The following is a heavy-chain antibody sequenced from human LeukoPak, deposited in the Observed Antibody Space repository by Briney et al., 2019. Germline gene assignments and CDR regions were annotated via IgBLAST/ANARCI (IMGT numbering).Heavy chain of an antibody. CDR3: AKVSGMATTGDYFDY. CDR1: GFTFSRYA. Sequence: GGSLRLSCAASGFTFSRYAMSWVRQAPGKGLEWVSAISGSGGSTYYADSVKGRFTISRDNPKNTLYLQINSLRAKDTAVDYCAKVSGMATTGDYFDYRGQGTLVSVSS. J-gene: IGHJ4*02. V-gene: IGHV3-23*01. CDR2: ISGSGGST. D-gene: IGHD5-24*01.